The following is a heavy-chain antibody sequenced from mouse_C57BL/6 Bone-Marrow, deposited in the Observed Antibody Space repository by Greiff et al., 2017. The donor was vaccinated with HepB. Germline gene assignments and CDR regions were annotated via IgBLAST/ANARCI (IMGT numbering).Heavy chain of an antibody. V-gene: IGHV3-6*01. CDR3: ARDDVYSAWFAY. Sequence: EVKLQESGPGLVKPSQSLSLTCSVTGYSITSGYYWNWIRQFPGNKLEWMGYISYDGSNNYNPSLKNRISITRDTSKNQFFLKLNSVTTEDTATYYCARDDVYSAWFAYWGQGPLVTVSA. CDR1: GYSITSGYY. J-gene: IGHJ3*01. CDR2: ISYDGSN. D-gene: IGHD2-3*01.